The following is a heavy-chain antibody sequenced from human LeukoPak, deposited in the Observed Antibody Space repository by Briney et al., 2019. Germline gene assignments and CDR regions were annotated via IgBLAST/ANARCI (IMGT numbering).Heavy chain of an antibody. J-gene: IGHJ3*02. CDR3: AGTYYYGLDI. CDR2: IYYSGST. Sequence: SETLSLTCTVSGGSISSYYWSWIRQPPGKGLEWIGYIYYSGSTNYNPSLKSRVTISVDTSKNQFSLKLSSVTAADTAVYYCAGTYYYGLDIWGQGTMVTVSS. D-gene: IGHD3-10*01. CDR1: GGSISSYY. V-gene: IGHV4-59*01.